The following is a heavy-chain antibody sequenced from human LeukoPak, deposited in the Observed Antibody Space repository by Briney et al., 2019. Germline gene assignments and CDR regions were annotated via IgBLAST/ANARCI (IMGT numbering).Heavy chain of an antibody. CDR2: ISSSGGST. J-gene: IGHJ4*02. CDR3: AKEPPDSTPGNYFDY. D-gene: IGHD5/OR15-5a*01. Sequence: PGGSLRLSCAASGFTFSNYVMSWVRQAPGKGLEWVSAISSSGGSTYYADSVKGRLTISRDNSKNTLYLQMNSLRAGDTAVYYCAKEPPDSTPGNYFDYWGQGTLVTVSS. V-gene: IGHV3-23*01. CDR1: GFTFSNYV.